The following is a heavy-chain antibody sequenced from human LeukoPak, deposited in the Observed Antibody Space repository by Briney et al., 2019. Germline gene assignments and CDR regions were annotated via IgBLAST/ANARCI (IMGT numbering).Heavy chain of an antibody. Sequence: SGTLSLTCTVSGGSISSYYWSWIRQPPGKGLEWIGYIYTSGSTNYNPSLKSRVTISVDTSKNQFSLKLSSVTAADTAVYYCARQGGSYFDYWGQGTLVTVSS. D-gene: IGHD1-26*01. J-gene: IGHJ4*02. CDR1: GGSISSYY. CDR2: IYTSGST. V-gene: IGHV4-4*09. CDR3: ARQGGSYFDY.